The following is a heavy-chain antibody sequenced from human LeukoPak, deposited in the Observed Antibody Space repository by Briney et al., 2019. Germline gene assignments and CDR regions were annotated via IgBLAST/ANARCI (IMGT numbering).Heavy chain of an antibody. CDR1: GFTFSSYE. D-gene: IGHD1-26*01. CDR3: ARDLMGWDLHYFDY. J-gene: IGHJ4*02. V-gene: IGHV3-48*03. Sequence: PGGSLRLSCAASGFTFSSYEMNWVRQAPGKGLEWVSYISSSGSIIYYADSVKGRFTIFRDNAKNSLYLQMHSLRAEDTAVYYCARDLMGWDLHYFDYWGQGTLVTVSS. CDR2: ISSSGSII.